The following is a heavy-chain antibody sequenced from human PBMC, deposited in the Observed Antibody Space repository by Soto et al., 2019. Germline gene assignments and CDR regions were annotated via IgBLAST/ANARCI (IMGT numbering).Heavy chain of an antibody. D-gene: IGHD2-21*02. CDR1: SSFTGHYT. CDR2: LYNTGST. V-gene: IGHV4-59*01. J-gene: IGHJ6*02. Sequence: SETQALTCASSSSFTGHYTHSGIQQPPGKGLEWIWYLYNTGSTIYNHALKSRVTISVDTSKNQFSLKMNSVTAADTAVYYCARDLWGYCGVDCYPLDVWGQGTTVT. CDR3: ARDLWGYCGVDCYPLDV.